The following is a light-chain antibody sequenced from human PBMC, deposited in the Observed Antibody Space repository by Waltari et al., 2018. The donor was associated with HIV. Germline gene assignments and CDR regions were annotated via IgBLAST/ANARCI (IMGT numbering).Light chain of an antibody. V-gene: IGKV2-30*01. CDR1: QSLLSSDGNTY. CDR2: RVS. CDR3: MQGTHWPIT. J-gene: IGKJ5*01. Sequence: VVVTQSPLSLPVSPGQPASISCNSSQSLLSSDGNTYVNWFHQRPGQSPRRLIYRVSNRDSGVPDRFSGSGSGTDFTLKISRVEAEDVGVYYCMQGTHWPITFGQGTRLEIK.